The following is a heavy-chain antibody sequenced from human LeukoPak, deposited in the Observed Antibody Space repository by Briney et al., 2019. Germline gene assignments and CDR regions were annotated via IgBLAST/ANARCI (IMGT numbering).Heavy chain of an antibody. Sequence: GASVKVSCKASGYTFTGYYMHWVRQAPGQGLEWMGRINPNSGGTNYAQKFQGRVTMTRDTSISTAYMELSRLRSDDTAVYYCARALVSPYCSSTSCYQRNNWFDPWGQGTLVTVSS. CDR1: GYTFTGYY. CDR3: ARALVSPYCSSTSCYQRNNWFDP. CDR2: INPNSGGT. V-gene: IGHV1-2*06. D-gene: IGHD2-2*01. J-gene: IGHJ5*02.